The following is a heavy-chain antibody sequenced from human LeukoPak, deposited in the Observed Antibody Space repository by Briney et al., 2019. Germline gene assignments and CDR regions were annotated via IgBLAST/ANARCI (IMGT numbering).Heavy chain of an antibody. CDR1: GFTYSNYA. Sequence: GGSLRLSCTASGFTYSNYAMTWVRQAPGKGLEWVSVISGSGDTTSYAGSVKGRFTISRDNSKNTVYLQMNSLRAEDTAIYYCAKGKREWAAAGDYWGQGTLVTVSS. J-gene: IGHJ4*02. CDR3: AKGKREWAAAGDY. D-gene: IGHD6-13*01. V-gene: IGHV3-23*01. CDR2: ISGSGDTT.